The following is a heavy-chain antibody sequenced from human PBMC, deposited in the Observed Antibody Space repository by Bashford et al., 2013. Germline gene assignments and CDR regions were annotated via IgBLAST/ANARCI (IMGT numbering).Heavy chain of an antibody. D-gene: IGHD6-13*01. CDR2: IVPIFGTP. CDR1: GGTFSNSA. CDR3: ARGDSSSFYAGYQSPMDV. Sequence: SVKVSCKASGGTFSNSAFNWVRQAPGQGLEWMGGIVPIFGTPSHAQKFQGRVTISADKSTSTVYMELNTLRSEDTAVYYCARGDSSSFYAGYQSPMDVWGQGTTVTVSS. V-gene: IGHV1-69*06. J-gene: IGHJ6*02.